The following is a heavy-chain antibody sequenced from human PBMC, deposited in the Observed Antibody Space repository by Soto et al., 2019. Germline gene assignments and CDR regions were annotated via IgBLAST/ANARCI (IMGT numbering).Heavy chain of an antibody. D-gene: IGHD3-22*01. J-gene: IGHJ1*01. CDR3: ARGCYYDSSGPLLH. V-gene: IGHV3-53*01. Sequence: VGSLRLSCAASGFTVSSNYMSWVRQAPGKGLEWVSVIYSGGSTYYADSVKGRFTISRDNSKNTLYLQMNSLRAEDTAVYYCARGCYYDSSGPLLHWGQGTLVTVSS. CDR1: GFTVSSNY. CDR2: IYSGGST.